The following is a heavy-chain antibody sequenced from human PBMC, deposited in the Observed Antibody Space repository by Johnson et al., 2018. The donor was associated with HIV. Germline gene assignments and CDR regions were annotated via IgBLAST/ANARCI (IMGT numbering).Heavy chain of an antibody. D-gene: IGHD1-26*01. CDR1: GFTVSSNE. J-gene: IGHJ3*02. Sequence: VQLVESRGVLVQPGGSLRLSCAASGFTVSSNEMSWVRQAPGKGLEWVSSISGGCTYYADSRKGRFTISRDNSKNTLHLQMNSLRAEDTAVYYCAKWGSMRATSAFDIWGQGTMVTVSS. CDR2: ISGGCT. V-gene: IGHV3-38-3*01. CDR3: AKWGSMRATSAFDI.